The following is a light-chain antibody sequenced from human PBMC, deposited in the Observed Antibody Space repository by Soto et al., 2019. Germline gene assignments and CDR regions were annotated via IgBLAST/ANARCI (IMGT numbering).Light chain of an antibody. J-gene: IGLJ7*01. CDR3: AAWDDSPNGHAV. CDR1: NSNIGSNT. CDR2: NNN. Sequence: QSVLTQPPSASGTPGQRVTISCSGGNSNIGSNTVIWYQHLPGTAPKLLIYNNNQRPSGVPDRFSGSKSGNSASLAISGLQSEDEADYYCAAWDDSPNGHAVFGGGTQLTVL. V-gene: IGLV1-44*01.